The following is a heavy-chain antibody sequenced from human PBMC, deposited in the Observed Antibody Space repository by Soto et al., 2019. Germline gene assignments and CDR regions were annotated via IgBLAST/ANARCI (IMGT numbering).Heavy chain of an antibody. CDR3: ARDLWEYDSSGSYYYYGMDV. CDR1: GGSISSGGYY. CDR2: IYYSGST. J-gene: IGHJ6*02. V-gene: IGHV4-31*03. Sequence: SETLSLTCTVSGGSISSGGYYWSWIRQHPGKGLEWIGYIYYSGSTYYNPSLKSRVTISVDTSKNQFSLKLSSVTAADTAVYYCARDLWEYDSSGSYYYYGMDVWGQGTTATVSS. D-gene: IGHD3-22*01.